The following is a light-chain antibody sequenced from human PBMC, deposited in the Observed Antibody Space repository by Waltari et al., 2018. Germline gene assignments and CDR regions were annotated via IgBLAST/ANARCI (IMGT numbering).Light chain of an antibody. Sequence: DIVMTQSPESLAVSLGERATINCKSRQSVLNTSNNKNYLAWYQQKQGQPPKLLIYWASTRESGVPDRFSGSGSGTDFTLTISSLQAEDVAVYYCQQYYTTLRTFGQGTKVEIK. V-gene: IGKV4-1*01. CDR1: QSVLNTSNNKNY. CDR2: WAS. J-gene: IGKJ1*01. CDR3: QQYYTTLRT.